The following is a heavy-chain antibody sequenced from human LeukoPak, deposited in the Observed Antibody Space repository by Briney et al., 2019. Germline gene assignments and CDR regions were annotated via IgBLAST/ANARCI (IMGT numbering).Heavy chain of an antibody. CDR2: INPNSGGT. J-gene: IGHJ4*02. V-gene: IGHV1-2*02. CDR3: ARDLQLTQYDFWSGYFD. CDR1: GYTFTGYY. D-gene: IGHD3-3*01. Sequence: GASVKVSCKASGYTFTGYYMHWVRQAPGQGLEWMGWINPNSGGTNYAQKLQGRVTMTTDTSTSTAYMELRSLRSDDTAVYYCARDLQLTQYDFWSGYFDWGQGTLVTVSS.